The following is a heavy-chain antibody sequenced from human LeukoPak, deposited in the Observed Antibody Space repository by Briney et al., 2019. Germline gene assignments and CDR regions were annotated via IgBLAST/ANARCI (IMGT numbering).Heavy chain of an antibody. Sequence: SETLSLTCTVSGDSVSSGTYYWAWIRQPPGKGLEWIGSIYYSGSTYYNPSLKSRVTISVDTSKNQFSLKLSSVTAADTAVYYCATYRPVWGIDYWGQGTLVTVSA. CDR3: ATYRPVWGIDY. CDR1: GDSVSSGTYY. V-gene: IGHV4-39*01. CDR2: IYYSGST. J-gene: IGHJ4*02. D-gene: IGHD3-16*01.